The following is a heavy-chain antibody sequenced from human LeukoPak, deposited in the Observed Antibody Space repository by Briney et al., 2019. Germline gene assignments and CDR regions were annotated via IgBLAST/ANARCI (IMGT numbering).Heavy chain of an antibody. J-gene: IGHJ4*02. Sequence: ASVTVSCMVSGDTLNALSMHWVRQAPGKGLEWMGGFHPEDGETIYAQKFQGRVTMTEDTSTDTAYMELSSLRSDDTAVYYCTTAKIYCSTTSCSDDYWGQGTLVTVSS. V-gene: IGHV1-24*01. CDR3: TTAKIYCSTTSCSDDY. CDR2: FHPEDGET. D-gene: IGHD2-2*01. CDR1: GDTLNALS.